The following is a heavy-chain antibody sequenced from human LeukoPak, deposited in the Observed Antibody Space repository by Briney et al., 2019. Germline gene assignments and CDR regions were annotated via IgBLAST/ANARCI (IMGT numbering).Heavy chain of an antibody. CDR2: IQYDGSKK. D-gene: IGHD3-10*01. CDR3: AKDIGSYYDY. CDR1: EFSVGSNY. J-gene: IGHJ4*02. Sequence: GGSLRLSCAASEFSVGSNYMTWVRQAPGKGLEWVTFIQYDGSKKYYADSVKGRFTISRDNSKNTLYLEMNSLRAEDTAVYYCAKDIGSYYDYWGQGILVTVSS. V-gene: IGHV3-30*02.